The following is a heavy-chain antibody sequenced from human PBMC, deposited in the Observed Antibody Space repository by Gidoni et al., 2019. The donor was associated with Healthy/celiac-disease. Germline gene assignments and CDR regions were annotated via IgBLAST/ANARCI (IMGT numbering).Heavy chain of an antibody. V-gene: IGHV3-11*01. Sequence: QVQLVESGGGLVTPGGSLRLSCAASGYTFSDYYMSWIRQGPGKGLGWVSYFSSSGSTIYYADSVKGRFTISRDNAKYSLYMQMNSLRAEDTAVYYCAREVAGKGYGMDVWGQGTTVTVSS. D-gene: IGHD6-19*01. CDR3: AREVAGKGYGMDV. CDR2: FSSSGSTI. J-gene: IGHJ6*02. CDR1: GYTFSDYY.